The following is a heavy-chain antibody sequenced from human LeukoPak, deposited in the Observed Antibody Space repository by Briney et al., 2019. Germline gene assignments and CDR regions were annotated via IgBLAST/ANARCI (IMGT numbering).Heavy chain of an antibody. J-gene: IGHJ4*02. V-gene: IGHV3-23*01. CDR2: ITGSSGRT. CDR1: GFTFSSYG. CDR3: ARDIRMASFDY. Sequence: PGGSLRLSCAASGFTFSSYGMNWVRQAPGKGLEWVSGITGSSGRTYYADSVKGRFTISRDNSKNTLYLQVNSLRADDTAVYYCARDIRMASFDYWGQGTLVTVSS. D-gene: IGHD5-24*01.